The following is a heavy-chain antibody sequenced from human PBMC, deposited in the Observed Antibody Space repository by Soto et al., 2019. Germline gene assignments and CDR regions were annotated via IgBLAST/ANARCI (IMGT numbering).Heavy chain of an antibody. CDR2: IIPLFGTA. CDR3: ARGVHYDSSGYYYFY. Sequence: ASVKVSCKASGGTFSTYAIDWVRQAPGQGLEWMGGIIPLFGTAKYAQNFQGRITITADESTNTAYIELRSLRSQDTAVYYCARGVHYDSSGYYYFYWGQGTLVTVSS. J-gene: IGHJ4*02. V-gene: IGHV1-69*13. CDR1: GGTFSTYA. D-gene: IGHD3-22*01.